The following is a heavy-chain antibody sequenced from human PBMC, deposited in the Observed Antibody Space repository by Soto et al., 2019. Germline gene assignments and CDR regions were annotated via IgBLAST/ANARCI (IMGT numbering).Heavy chain of an antibody. V-gene: IGHV3-15*07. CDR2: IKSVSAGGTT. D-gene: IGHD3-16*01. Sequence: EMQLVESGGGLVKPGGSLRISCAASGLTFSDVYMNWVRQAPGKGLEWVGRIKSVSAGGTTDFATPVKGRFSISRDDSKNMLHLQMNSLKTEDTAVYYCTWGKAQYLDYWGQGTLVTVSS. CDR1: GLTFSDVY. CDR3: TWGKAQYLDY. J-gene: IGHJ4*02.